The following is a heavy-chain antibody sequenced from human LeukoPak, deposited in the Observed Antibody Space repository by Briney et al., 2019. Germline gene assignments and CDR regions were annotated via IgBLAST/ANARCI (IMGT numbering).Heavy chain of an antibody. V-gene: IGHV1-18*01. D-gene: IGHD3-22*01. CDR1: GYTFTSYG. CDR2: ISGDNGNT. J-gene: IGHJ4*02. CDR3: ARDCDRSGYYCY. Sequence: SGESLKISCKASGYTFTSYGITWVRQAPGQGLEWMGWISGDNGNTYYAQKLQGRVTMTTDTSTSTAYMELRSLRSDDTAVYYCARDCDRSGYYCYWSQGTLVTVSS.